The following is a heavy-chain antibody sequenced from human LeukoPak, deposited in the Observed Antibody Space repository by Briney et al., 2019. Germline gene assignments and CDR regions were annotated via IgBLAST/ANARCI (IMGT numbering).Heavy chain of an antibody. CDR2: IKSKTDGGTT. CDR3: TTDGYYYGSGTLEFDP. V-gene: IGHV3-15*07. J-gene: IGHJ5*02. D-gene: IGHD3-10*01. Sequence: GGSLRLSCAASGFTFSNAWMNWVRQAPGKGLEWVGRIKSKTDGGTTDYAAPVKGRFTISRDDSKTTLYLQMNSLKTEDTAVYYCTTDGYYYGSGTLEFDPWGQGTLVTVSS. CDR1: GFTFSNAW.